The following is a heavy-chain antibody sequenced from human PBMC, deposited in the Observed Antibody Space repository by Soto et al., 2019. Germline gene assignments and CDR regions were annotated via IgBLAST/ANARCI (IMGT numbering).Heavy chain of an antibody. V-gene: IGHV4-39*01. CDR3: ATLWFGEGNY. Sequence: QLQLQESGPGLVKPSETLSLTCTVSGDSISSSSYYWGWIRQPPGKGLEWIGSIYNSGSTYYNPSLKSRVTISVDTSKNQFSLKLSSVTAADTAVYYCATLWFGEGNYWGQGTLVTVSS. J-gene: IGHJ4*02. CDR2: IYNSGST. D-gene: IGHD3-10*01. CDR1: GDSISSSSYY.